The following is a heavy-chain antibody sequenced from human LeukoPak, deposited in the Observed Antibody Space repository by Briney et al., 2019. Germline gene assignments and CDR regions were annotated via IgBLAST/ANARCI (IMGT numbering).Heavy chain of an antibody. CDR3: AREDILTGYYKSYYFDY. V-gene: IGHV1-2*02. J-gene: IGHJ4*02. CDR1: GYTFSDYF. D-gene: IGHD3-9*01. Sequence: GASVKVSCKASGYTFSDYFIHWVRQAPGQGLEWMGWIIPKSGATNYAQRFRDRVTVTSDTSTAYMDLSRLTSDDTAVYYCAREDILTGYYKSYYFDYWGQGTLVTVSS. CDR2: IIPKSGAT.